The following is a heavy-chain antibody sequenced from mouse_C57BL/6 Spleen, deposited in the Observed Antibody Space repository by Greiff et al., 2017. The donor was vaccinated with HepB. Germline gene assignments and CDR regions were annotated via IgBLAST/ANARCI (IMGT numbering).Heavy chain of an antibody. CDR2: IDPSDSYT. D-gene: IGHD1-1*01. J-gene: IGHJ2*01. CDR3: ASYDGCYLDY. CDR1: GYTFTSYW. Sequence: QVQLQQPGAELVMPGASVKLSCKASGYTFTSYWMHWVKQRPGQGLEWIGEIDPSDSYTNYNQKFKGKSTLTADKSSSTAYMHLSSLTSEDSAVYYCASYDGCYLDYWGQGTTLTVSS. V-gene: IGHV1-69*01.